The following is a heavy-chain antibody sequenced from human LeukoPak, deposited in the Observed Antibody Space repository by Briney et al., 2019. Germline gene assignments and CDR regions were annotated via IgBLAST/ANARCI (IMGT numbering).Heavy chain of an antibody. CDR1: GFTFSSYA. CDR2: ISGSGGST. V-gene: IGHV3-23*01. D-gene: IGHD2-2*01. CDR3: ARDHDGSSLDNYYYYYGMDV. J-gene: IGHJ6*02. Sequence: AGGSLRLSCAASGFTFSSYAMSWVRQAPGKGLEWVSAISGSGGSTYYADSVKGRFTISRDNAKNSLYLQMNSLRAEDTAVYYCARDHDGSSLDNYYYYYGMDVWGQGTTVTVSS.